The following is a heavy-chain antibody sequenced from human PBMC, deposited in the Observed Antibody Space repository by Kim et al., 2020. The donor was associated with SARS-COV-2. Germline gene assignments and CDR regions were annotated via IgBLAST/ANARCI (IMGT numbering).Heavy chain of an antibody. Sequence: GGSLRLSCTASGVSFTTYWMHWVRQVPGKGLEWVSLINNGGTTSNYADFVKGRFAISIDNLKATLYLRMTSLRGEDTGVYFCARGGVTGRLLDYWGQGTLVTVSS. CDR1: GVSFTTYW. CDR3: ARGGVTGRLLDY. D-gene: IGHD2-21*02. V-gene: IGHV3-74*01. J-gene: IGHJ4*02. CDR2: INNGGTTS.